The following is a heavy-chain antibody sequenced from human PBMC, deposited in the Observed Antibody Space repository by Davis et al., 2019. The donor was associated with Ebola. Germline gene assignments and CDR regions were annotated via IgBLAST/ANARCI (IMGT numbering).Heavy chain of an antibody. CDR2: ISSSSSYI. V-gene: IGHV3-21*01. Sequence: PAGSLRLSCAASGFTFSSYSMNWVRQAPGKGLEWVSSISSSSSYIYYADSVKGRFTISRDNAKNSLYLQMNSLRAEDTAVYYCAAGGCSGGSCYPHYYGMDVWGQGTTVTVSS. D-gene: IGHD2-15*01. CDR3: AAGGCSGGSCYPHYYGMDV. J-gene: IGHJ6*02. CDR1: GFTFSSYS.